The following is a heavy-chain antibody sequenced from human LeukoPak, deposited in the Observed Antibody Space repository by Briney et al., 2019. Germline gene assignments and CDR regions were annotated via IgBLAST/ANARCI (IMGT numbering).Heavy chain of an antibody. CDR1: GVTVSNNC. CDR3: ARDHAGSGRAFDH. Sequence: GGSLRLSCAASGVTVSNNCMTWVRQPPGEGLEWVSVIYSGGSTYYADSVKGRFTISRDNSMNTVHLEMSSLRLEDTAVYYCARDHAGSGRAFDHWGQGTLVTVSS. CDR2: IYSGGST. D-gene: IGHD2-15*01. J-gene: IGHJ4*02. V-gene: IGHV3-53*05.